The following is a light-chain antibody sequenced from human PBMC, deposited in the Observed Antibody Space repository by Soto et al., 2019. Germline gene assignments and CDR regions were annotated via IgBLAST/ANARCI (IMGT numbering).Light chain of an antibody. CDR2: DAS. V-gene: IGKV3-15*01. J-gene: IGKJ2*01. CDR1: QSVSSR. CDR3: QQYKNWPPEYT. Sequence: EIVMTQSPATLSVSPGERATVFCRASQSVSSRLAWYQQKPAQAPRLLIYDASTRATGIPARFSGSGSGTEFTLTISSLQSEDFAVYCCQQYKNWPPEYTFGQGTKLEIK.